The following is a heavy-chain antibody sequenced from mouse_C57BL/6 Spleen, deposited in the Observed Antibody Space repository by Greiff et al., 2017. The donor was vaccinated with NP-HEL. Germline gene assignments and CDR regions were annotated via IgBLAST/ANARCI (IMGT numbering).Heavy chain of an antibody. Sequence: VQLQQPGAELVKPGASVKLSCKASGYTFTSYWMQWVKQRPGQGLEWIGEIDPSDGYTNYNQKFKGKATLTVDTSSSTAYMQLSSLTSEDSAADDCARKSHSSGPSFDYWGQGTTLTVSS. D-gene: IGHD3-2*02. CDR3: ARKSHSSGPSFDY. CDR1: GYTFTSYW. V-gene: IGHV1-50*01. CDR2: IDPSDGYT. J-gene: IGHJ2*01.